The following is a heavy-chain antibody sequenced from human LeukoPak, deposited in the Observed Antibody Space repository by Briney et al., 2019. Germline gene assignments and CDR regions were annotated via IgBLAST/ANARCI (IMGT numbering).Heavy chain of an antibody. CDR3: ARDRTSSRWPYFGY. CDR1: GLIFSSYG. D-gene: IGHD6-13*01. V-gene: IGHV3-33*01. Sequence: GRSLRLPCAASGLIFSSYGMHWVRQAAGKGLEWVAVIWYDGSNKYYADSVKGRFTISRDNSKNTLYLQMNSLRAEDTAVYYCARDRTSSRWPYFGYWGQGTLVTVSS. CDR2: IWYDGSNK. J-gene: IGHJ4*02.